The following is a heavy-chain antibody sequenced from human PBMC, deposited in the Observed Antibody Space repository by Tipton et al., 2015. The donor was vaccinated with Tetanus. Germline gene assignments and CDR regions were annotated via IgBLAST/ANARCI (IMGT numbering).Heavy chain of an antibody. J-gene: IGHJ4*02. V-gene: IGHV1-69*06. D-gene: IGHD3-16*01. CDR2: IIPMFDTA. Sequence: QSGAEVKKPGSSVKVSCKASGVTLSSIAVSWVRQAPGQGLEWLGGIIPMFDTANHAQKFQGRVTITADKSTSTAYMELSSLRYDDTAVYYCAIGVSAASAIDYWGQETQVTVSS. CDR3: AIGVSAASAIDY. CDR1: GVTLSSIA.